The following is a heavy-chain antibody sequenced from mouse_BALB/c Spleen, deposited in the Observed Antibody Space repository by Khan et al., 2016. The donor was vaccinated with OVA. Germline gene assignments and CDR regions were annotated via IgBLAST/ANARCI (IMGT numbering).Heavy chain of an antibody. CDR1: GFNIKDTY. CDR2: IDPPNDDS. V-gene: IGHV14-3*02. J-gene: IGHJ3*01. CDR3: ATLYGNPFAY. D-gene: IGHD2-1*01. Sequence: EVQLQESGAELVKPGASVKLSCSASGFNIKDTYIHWVKQRPEQGLEWIGRIDPPNDDSKYGPKFQDKATLTADTSSNTAYLQLSSLTSEDTAVYYCATLYGNPFAYCGQGTLVSVSA.